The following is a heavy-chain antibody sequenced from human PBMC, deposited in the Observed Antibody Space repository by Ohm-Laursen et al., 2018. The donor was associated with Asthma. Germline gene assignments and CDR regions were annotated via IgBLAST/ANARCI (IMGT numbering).Heavy chain of an antibody. V-gene: IGHV3-30*14. CDR3: IKDLSGTYSFDY. Sequence: SLRLSCAASGFTFSSYAMHWVRQAPGKGLEWVAVISDDGRNKYYADSVKGRFTISRDNSKNTLYLQMSSLRAEDTAVYHCIKDLSGTYSFDYWGQGALVTVSS. CDR2: ISDDGRNK. CDR1: GFTFSSYA. J-gene: IGHJ4*02. D-gene: IGHD1-26*01.